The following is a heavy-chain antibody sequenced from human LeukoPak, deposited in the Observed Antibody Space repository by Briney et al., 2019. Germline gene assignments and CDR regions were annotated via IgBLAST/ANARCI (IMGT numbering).Heavy chain of an antibody. CDR2: INPNSGGT. V-gene: IGHV1-2*02. CDR3: ARVTGDYGEEDY. D-gene: IGHD7-27*01. J-gene: IGHJ4*02. CDR1: GYTFTGYY. Sequence: ASVKVSCKASGYTFTGYYMHWVRQAPGQGLEGMGWINPNSGGTNYAQKFQGRVTMTRDTSISTAYMELSRLRSDDTAVYYCARVTGDYGEEDYWGQGTLVTVSS.